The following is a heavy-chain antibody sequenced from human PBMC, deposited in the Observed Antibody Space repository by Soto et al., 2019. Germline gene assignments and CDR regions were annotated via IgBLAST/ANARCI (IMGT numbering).Heavy chain of an antibody. CDR2: IYYSGST. Sequence: KPSETLSLTCAVSGYSISSSNWWGWIRQPPGKGLEWIGYIYYSGSTYYNPSLKSRVTTSVDTSKNQFSLKLSSVTAVDTAVYYCARSYRDYGMDVWGQGTTVTVSS. J-gene: IGHJ6*02. V-gene: IGHV4-28*01. CDR1: GYSISSSNW. D-gene: IGHD5-18*01. CDR3: ARSYRDYGMDV.